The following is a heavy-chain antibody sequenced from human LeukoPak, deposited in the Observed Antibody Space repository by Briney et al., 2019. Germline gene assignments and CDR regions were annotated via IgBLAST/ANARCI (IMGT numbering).Heavy chain of an antibody. CDR2: IYYSGST. CDR3: HYSSGYYSYAFDI. J-gene: IGHJ3*02. V-gene: IGHV4-39*01. D-gene: IGHD3-22*01. CDR1: GGSISSSSYY. Sequence: PSETLSLTCTVSGGSISSSSYYWGWICQPPGKGLEWIGSIYYSGSTYYNPSLKSRVTISVDTSKNQFSLKLSSVTAADTAVYYCHYSSGYYSYAFDIWGQGTMVTVSS.